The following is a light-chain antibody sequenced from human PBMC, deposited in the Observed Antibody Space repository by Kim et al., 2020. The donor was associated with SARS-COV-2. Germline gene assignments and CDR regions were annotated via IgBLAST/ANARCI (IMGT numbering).Light chain of an antibody. V-gene: IGLV4-69*01. CDR3: QTWDTGIHV. Sequence: QLVLTQSPSDSASLGASVKLTCTLSSGHSRNAIAWHQQQPERGPRYLMKLNSDGSHTKGDGIPDRFSGSSSGAERYLTISSLQSEDEADYYCQTWDTGIHVFGGGTQLTFL. CDR1: SGHSRNA. CDR2: LNSDGSH. J-gene: IGLJ3*02.